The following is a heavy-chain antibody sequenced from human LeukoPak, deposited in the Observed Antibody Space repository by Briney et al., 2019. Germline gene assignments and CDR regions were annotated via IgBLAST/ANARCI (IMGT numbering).Heavy chain of an antibody. V-gene: IGHV1-2*06. CDR1: GYTFTGYY. CDR3: ARGRFKLRLFDY. CDR2: INPNSGGT. Sequence: ASVKVSCKASGYTFTGYYMHWARQAPGQGLEWMGRINPNSGGTNYAQKFQGRVTMTRDTSISTAYMELSRLRSDDTAVYYCARGRFKLRLFDYWGQGTLVTVSS. D-gene: IGHD3-16*01. J-gene: IGHJ4*02.